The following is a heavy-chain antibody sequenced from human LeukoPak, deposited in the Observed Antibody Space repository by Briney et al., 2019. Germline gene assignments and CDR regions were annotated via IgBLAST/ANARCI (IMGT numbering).Heavy chain of an antibody. CDR2: INPNSGGT. CDR1: GYTFTGYY. CDR3: ARVGDMGYDSSGHYGVDY. V-gene: IGHV1-2*02. D-gene: IGHD3-22*01. Sequence: ASVKVSCKASGYTFTGYYMHWVRQAPGQGLEWMGWINPNSGGTNYAQKFQGRVTMTRDTSISTAYMELSRLRSDDTAVYYCARVGDMGYDSSGHYGVDYWGQGTLVTVSS. J-gene: IGHJ4*02.